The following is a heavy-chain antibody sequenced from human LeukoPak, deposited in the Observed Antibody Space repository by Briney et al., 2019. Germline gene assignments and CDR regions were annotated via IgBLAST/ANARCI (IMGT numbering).Heavy chain of an antibody. CDR2: IWYDGSNK. D-gene: IGHD6-19*01. J-gene: IGHJ4*02. CDR3: ARRGSGWYLFDY. Sequence: AGGSLRLSCAASGFTFSSYGMHWVRQAPGKGLEWVAVIWYDGSNKYYADSVKGRFTISRDNSKNTLYLQMNSLRAEDTAVYYCARRGSGWYLFDYWGQGTLVTVSS. V-gene: IGHV3-33*01. CDR1: GFTFSSYG.